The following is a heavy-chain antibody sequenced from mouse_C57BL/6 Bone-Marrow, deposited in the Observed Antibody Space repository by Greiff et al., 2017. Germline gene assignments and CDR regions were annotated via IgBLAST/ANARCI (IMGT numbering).Heavy chain of an antibody. CDR1: GISITTGNYR. CDR3: ARDDGSFDY. Sequence: EVKLMESGPGLVKPSQTVFLTCTVTGISITTGNYRWSWIRQFPGNKLEWIGYKYYSGTITYNPPRTSRTTITRDAPKNQFFLEMNSLTAEDTATYYCARDDGSFDYWGQGTTLTVSS. CDR2: KYYSGTI. V-gene: IGHV3-5*01. D-gene: IGHD2-3*01. J-gene: IGHJ2*01.